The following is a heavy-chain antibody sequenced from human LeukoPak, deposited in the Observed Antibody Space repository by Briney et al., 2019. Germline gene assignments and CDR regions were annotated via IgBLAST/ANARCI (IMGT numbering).Heavy chain of an antibody. CDR3: AKVVYDGSGYVDY. Sequence: GRSLRLSCAASGFTFSSYGMHWVRQAPGKGLEWVAVISYDGSNKYYADSVKGRFTISRDNSKNTLYLQMNSLRAEDTAVYYCAKVVYDGSGYVDYWGQGTLVTVSS. J-gene: IGHJ4*02. D-gene: IGHD3-22*01. CDR1: GFTFSSYG. V-gene: IGHV3-30*18. CDR2: ISYDGSNK.